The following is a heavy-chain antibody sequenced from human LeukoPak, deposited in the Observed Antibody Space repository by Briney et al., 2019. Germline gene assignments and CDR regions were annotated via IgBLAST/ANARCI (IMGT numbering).Heavy chain of an antibody. V-gene: IGHV3-64D*09. CDR1: GFSFRTHT. Sequence: GGSLRLSCSASGFSFRTHTMHWVRQAPGKGLEYVSSIISTGDDTYYAESLKGRFTISRDNSENTLSLQMRSLRADDTAVYYCVKDLGGTFSFDYWGQGILVTVSS. J-gene: IGHJ4*02. CDR2: IISTGDDT. CDR3: VKDLGGTFSFDY.